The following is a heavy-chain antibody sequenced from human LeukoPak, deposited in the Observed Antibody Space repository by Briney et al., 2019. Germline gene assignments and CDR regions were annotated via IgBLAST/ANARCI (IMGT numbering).Heavy chain of an antibody. CDR1: GGSISSYY. Sequence: PSETLSLTCTVSGGSISSYYWSWIRQPPGKGLEWIGYIYYSGSTNYNPSLKSRVTISVDTSKNQFSLKLSSVTAADTAVYYCARHYDSSGSFGYWGQGTLVTVSS. D-gene: IGHD3-22*01. CDR2: IYYSGST. J-gene: IGHJ4*02. V-gene: IGHV4-59*01. CDR3: ARHYDSSGSFGY.